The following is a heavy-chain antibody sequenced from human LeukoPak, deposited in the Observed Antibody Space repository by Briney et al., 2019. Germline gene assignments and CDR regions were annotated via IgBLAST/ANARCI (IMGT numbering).Heavy chain of an antibody. V-gene: IGHV3-7*01. CDR2: VKQDGNEK. Sequence: GGSLRLSCAASGFTFTSYWRTWVRQAPGKGLEWVANVKQDGNEKYYVDSVKGRFTVSRDNAKNSLYLQMNSLRADDTAVYYCARGRGLDSWGQGTLVTVSS. CDR1: GFTFTSYW. CDR3: ARGRGLDS. J-gene: IGHJ4*02. D-gene: IGHD3-10*01.